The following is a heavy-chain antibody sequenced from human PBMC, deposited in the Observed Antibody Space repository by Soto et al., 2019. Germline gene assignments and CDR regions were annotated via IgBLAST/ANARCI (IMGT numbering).Heavy chain of an antibody. CDR3: ARDYGDYDNWFDP. J-gene: IGHJ5*02. D-gene: IGHD4-17*01. CDR2: INPNSGGT. Sequence: GASVKVSCKASGYTFTGYFMHWVRQAPGQGLEWMGWINPNSGGTSYAQKFQGRVTMTRDTSISTAYMELTRLRSDDTAVYYCARDYGDYDNWFDPWGRGTLVTVSS. CDR1: GYTFTGYF. V-gene: IGHV1-2*02.